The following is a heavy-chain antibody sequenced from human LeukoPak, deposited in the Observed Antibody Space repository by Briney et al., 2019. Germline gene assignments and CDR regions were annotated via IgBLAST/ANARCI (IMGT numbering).Heavy chain of an antibody. CDR3: GREEYIDSSGRFL. D-gene: IGHD3-22*01. Sequence: SETLSLTCTVSGGSMSNYYWSWIRQPARKGLEWIVRIFTSGSTHYNPSLRSRVTLPLNQSKNQFSPKDNAVTVPGPAVNFCGREEYIDSSGRFLWGQGALVTVSS. CDR2: IFTSGST. V-gene: IGHV4-4*07. J-gene: IGHJ4*02. CDR1: GGSMSNYY.